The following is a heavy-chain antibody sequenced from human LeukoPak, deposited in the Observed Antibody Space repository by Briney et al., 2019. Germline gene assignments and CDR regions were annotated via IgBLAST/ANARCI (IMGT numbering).Heavy chain of an antibody. D-gene: IGHD1-26*01. CDR1: GGSISSYY. V-gene: IGHV4-59*01. CDR3: ARDQYSGRFDY. Sequence: SETLSLTCTVSGGSISSYYWSWIRQPPGKGLECVGYVYYSGNPEYNPSLKSRVTISIDTSKNQFSLKLSSVTAADTAVYYCARDQYSGRFDYWGQGTLVTVSS. CDR2: VYYSGNP. J-gene: IGHJ4*02.